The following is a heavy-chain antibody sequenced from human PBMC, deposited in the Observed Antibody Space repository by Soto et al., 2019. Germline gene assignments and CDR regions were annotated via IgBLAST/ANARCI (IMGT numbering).Heavy chain of an antibody. V-gene: IGHV3-9*01. CDR3: AKDIGLVLSFYFDY. J-gene: IGHJ4*02. D-gene: IGHD6-19*01. Sequence: EVQLVESGGGLVQPGRSLRLSCAASGFTFDDYAMHWVRQAPGKGLEWVSGISWNSGSIGYADSVKGRFTISRDNAKNSLYLQMNCLTAEDTALYYCAKDIGLVLSFYFDYWGQGTLVTVSS. CDR1: GFTFDDYA. CDR2: ISWNSGSI.